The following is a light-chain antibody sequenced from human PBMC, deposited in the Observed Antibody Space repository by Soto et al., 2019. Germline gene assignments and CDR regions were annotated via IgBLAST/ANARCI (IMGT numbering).Light chain of an antibody. CDR1: SSDVGGYNY. J-gene: IGLJ1*01. V-gene: IGLV2-14*01. Sequence: QSALTQPASVSGSPGQSITISCTGTSSDVGGYNYVSWYQQHPGKAPKLMIYEVSNRPSGVSNRFPGSKSGNTASLTISGLQAEDEADYYCSSYTSSSPYVFGTGTNVTVL. CDR3: SSYTSSSPYV. CDR2: EVS.